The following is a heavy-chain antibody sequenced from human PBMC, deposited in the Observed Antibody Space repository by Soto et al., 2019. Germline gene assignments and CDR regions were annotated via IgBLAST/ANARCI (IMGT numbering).Heavy chain of an antibody. CDR3: ARHFVVVPASWFDP. CDR1: GDSIISSDFY. CDR2: IFYLGSS. D-gene: IGHD2-2*01. J-gene: IGHJ5*02. Sequence: SETLSLTCTVSGDSIISSDFYWGWVRQPPGKGLEWIGSIFYLGSSYYNPSLKSRVTMSVDTSKNQFSLRLRSVTAADTALYYCARHFVVVPASWFDPWGQGTLVTVSS. V-gene: IGHV4-39*01.